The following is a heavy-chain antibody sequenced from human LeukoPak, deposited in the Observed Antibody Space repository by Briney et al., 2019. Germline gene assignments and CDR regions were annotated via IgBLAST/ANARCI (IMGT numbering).Heavy chain of an antibody. CDR2: INPNSGST. CDR3: ARDLVDGSGWYYYYMDV. CDR1: GYTFTGYY. D-gene: IGHD6-19*01. J-gene: IGHJ6*03. Sequence: ASVKVSCKASGYTFTGYYMHWVRQAPGQGLEWMGWINPNSGSTNYAQKFQGRVTMTRDTSISTAYMELSRLRSDDTAVYYCARDLVDGSGWYYYYMDVWGKGTTVTVSS. V-gene: IGHV1-2*02.